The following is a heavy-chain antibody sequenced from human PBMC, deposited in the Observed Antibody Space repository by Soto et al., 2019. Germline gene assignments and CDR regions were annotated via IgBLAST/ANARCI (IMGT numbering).Heavy chain of an antibody. Sequence: QLQLQESGPGLVKPSETLSLTCTVSGGSISSSSYYWGWIRQPPGKGLEWIGSIYYSGSTYYNPSLKSRVTISVDTSKNQFSLKLSSVTAADTAVYYCARRPMVRGVIIIGFYYYMDVWGKGTTVTVSS. CDR3: ARRPMVRGVIIIGFYYYMDV. V-gene: IGHV4-39*01. CDR1: GGSISSSSYY. CDR2: IYYSGST. D-gene: IGHD3-10*01. J-gene: IGHJ6*03.